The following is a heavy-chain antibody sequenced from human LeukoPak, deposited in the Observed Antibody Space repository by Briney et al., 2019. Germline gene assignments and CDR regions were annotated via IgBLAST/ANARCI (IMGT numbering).Heavy chain of an antibody. J-gene: IGHJ4*02. CDR3: ARDSADYDFWSGPDY. D-gene: IGHD3-3*01. Sequence: ASVKVSCKASGYTFTGYYMHWVRQAPRQGLEWMGWINPNSGGTNYAQKFQGRVTMTRETSISTAYMELSRLRSDDTAVYYCARDSADYDFWSGPDYWGQGTLVTVSS. CDR1: GYTFTGYY. CDR2: INPNSGGT. V-gene: IGHV1-2*02.